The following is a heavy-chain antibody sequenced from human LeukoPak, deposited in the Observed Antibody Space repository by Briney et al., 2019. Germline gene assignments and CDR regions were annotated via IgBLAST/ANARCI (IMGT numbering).Heavy chain of an antibody. J-gene: IGHJ4*02. D-gene: IGHD6-13*01. CDR3: AAGTAADF. Sequence: GGSLRLSCVVSGIPFSDYYMNWIRLAPGKGLEWIPYISASSSYTDYADSVKGRFTISRDNAKNTLYLQMNSLRVEDTAVYYCAAGTAADFWGQGTLVSVSS. V-gene: IGHV3-11*03. CDR2: ISASSSYT. CDR1: GIPFSDYY.